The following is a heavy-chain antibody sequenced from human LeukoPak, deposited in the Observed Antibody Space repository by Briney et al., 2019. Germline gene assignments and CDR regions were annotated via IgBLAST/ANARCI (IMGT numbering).Heavy chain of an antibody. Sequence: SGGSLGLSCAASGFTVSSNYMSCVRQAPGRGLEWGLDIYSGGNTYYANSVKGRFTISRDNSKNTLYLQMNSLRAEDTVVYYCARDRRDFWGGYHDYSGQGTLVTVSS. CDR1: GFTVSSNY. V-gene: IGHV3-66*02. J-gene: IGHJ4*02. CDR3: ARDRRDFWGGYHDY. CDR2: IYSGGNT. D-gene: IGHD3-3*01.